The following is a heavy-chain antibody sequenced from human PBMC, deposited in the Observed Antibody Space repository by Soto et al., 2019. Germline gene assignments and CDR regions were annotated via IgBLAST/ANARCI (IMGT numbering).Heavy chain of an antibody. CDR2: INSSGSST. D-gene: IGHD6-6*01. V-gene: IGHV3-74*01. CDR3: ATGGSSLNFDS. J-gene: IGHJ4*02. Sequence: GGSLRLSCAVSGLTFSSYAMKWVRQAPGKGLVWVSWINSSGSSTSYADSVKGRFTISRDNAKNTLYLQMNSLRAEDTAVYYCATGGSSLNFDSWGQGTLVTVS. CDR1: GLTFSSYA.